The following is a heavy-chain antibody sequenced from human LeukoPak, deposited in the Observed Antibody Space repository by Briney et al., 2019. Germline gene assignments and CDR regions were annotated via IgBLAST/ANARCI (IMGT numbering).Heavy chain of an antibody. CDR1: GGSISSGSYY. J-gene: IGHJ4*02. CDR2: IYYSGST. D-gene: IGHD2-15*01. CDR3: ARASYCSGGSCYYSHVAGVFDY. Sequence: SETLSLTCTVSGGSISSGSYYWGWIRQPPGKGLEWIGSIYYSGSTYYNPSLKSRVTISVDTSKNQFSLKLSSVTAADTAVYYCARASYCSGGSCYYSHVAGVFDYWGQGTLVTVSS. V-gene: IGHV4-39*07.